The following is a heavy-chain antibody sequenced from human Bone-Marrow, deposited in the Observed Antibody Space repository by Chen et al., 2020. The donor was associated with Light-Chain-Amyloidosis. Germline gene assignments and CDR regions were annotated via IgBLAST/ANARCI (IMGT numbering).Heavy chain of an antibody. Sequence: QLQLQESGPGLVKPSETLSLTCTVSGGSISSSSYYWGWIRQPPGKGLEWIGSIYYSGSTYYNPSLKSRVTISVDTSKNQFSLKLSSVTAADTAVYYCARHGADAYCGGDCYSDYWGQGTLVTVSS. D-gene: IGHD2-21*02. J-gene: IGHJ4*02. CDR2: IYYSGST. CDR3: ARHGADAYCGGDCYSDY. CDR1: GGSISSSSYY. V-gene: IGHV4-39*01.